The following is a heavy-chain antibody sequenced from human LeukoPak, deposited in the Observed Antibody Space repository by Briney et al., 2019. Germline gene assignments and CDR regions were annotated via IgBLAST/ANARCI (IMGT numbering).Heavy chain of an antibody. CDR3: ARQYCGGDRYSEIPLGGGFDY. J-gene: IGHJ4*02. CDR1: GFTFSSYA. CDR2: ISYDGSNK. V-gene: IGHV3-30-3*01. D-gene: IGHD2-21*02. Sequence: GGSLRLSCAASGFTFSSYAMHWVRQAPGKGLEWVAVISYDGSNKYYADSVKGRFTISRDNSKNTLYLQMNSLRAEDTAVYYCARQYCGGDRYSEIPLGGGFDYWGQGTLVTVSS.